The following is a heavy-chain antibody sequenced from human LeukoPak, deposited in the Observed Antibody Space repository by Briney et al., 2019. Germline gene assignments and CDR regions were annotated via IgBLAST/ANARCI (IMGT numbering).Heavy chain of an antibody. CDR3: ARGGYCSTTSCYRARSLDY. D-gene: IGHD2-2*01. V-gene: IGHV1-69*04. CDR2: IIPILGIA. Sequence: SVKVSCKASGGTFSSYVISWVRQAPGQGLEWMGRIIPILGIANYAQKFQGRVTITADKSTSTAYMELSSLRSEDTAVYYCARGGYCSTTSCYRARSLDYWGRGTLVTVSS. J-gene: IGHJ4*02. CDR1: GGTFSSYV.